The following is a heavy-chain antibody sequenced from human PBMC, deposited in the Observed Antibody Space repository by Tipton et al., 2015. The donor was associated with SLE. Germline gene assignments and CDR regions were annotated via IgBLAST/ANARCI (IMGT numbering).Heavy chain of an antibody. CDR1: GGSISSGGFT. D-gene: IGHD3-22*01. CDR3: ARDEYRYDGTGYHLLGHFDY. V-gene: IGHV4-30-2*01. CDR2: IDHFGDT. J-gene: IGHJ4*02. Sequence: TLSLTCSVSGGSISSGGFTWNWIRQPPGKGLQWIGFIDHFGDTYYNPSLKGRVTISGDRSKNQFSLTLASVTAADTAVYYCARDEYRYDGTGYHLLGHFDYWGQGTLVTVSS.